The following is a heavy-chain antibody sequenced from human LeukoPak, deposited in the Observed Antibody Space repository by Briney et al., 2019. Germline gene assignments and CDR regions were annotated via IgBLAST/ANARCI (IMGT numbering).Heavy chain of an antibody. D-gene: IGHD2-15*01. V-gene: IGHV4-31*03. J-gene: IGHJ4*02. CDR3: ARDPGYCSGGSCYSRGAFDY. CDR2: IYYSGST. CDR1: GVSISSGGYY. Sequence: PSETLSLTCTVSGVSISSGGYYWRWIRQHPGKGLEWIGYIYYSGSTYYNPSLKSRVTISVDTSKNQFSLKLSSVTAADTAVYYCARDPGYCSGGSCYSRGAFDYWGQRTLVTVSS.